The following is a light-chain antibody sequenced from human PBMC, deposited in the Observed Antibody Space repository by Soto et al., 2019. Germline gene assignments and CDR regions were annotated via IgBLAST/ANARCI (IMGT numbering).Light chain of an antibody. V-gene: IGLV1-47*01. Sequence: QSVLTQPPSASGTPGQRVTISCSGSSSNIGSNYVYWYQQLPGTVPQLLIYRNSERPSGVPDRFSGSKSGTSASLAISGLRSEDEADYYCAAWDDSLSGVVFDGGTKLTVL. J-gene: IGLJ2*01. CDR3: AAWDDSLSGVV. CDR2: RNS. CDR1: SSNIGSNY.